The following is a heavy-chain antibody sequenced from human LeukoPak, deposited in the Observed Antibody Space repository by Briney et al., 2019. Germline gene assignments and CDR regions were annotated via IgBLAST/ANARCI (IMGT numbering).Heavy chain of an antibody. V-gene: IGHV2-5*02. D-gene: IGHD3-10*01. CDR2: IYWDDDE. CDR3: AHSEDYYGSVDAFDI. CDR1: GVSLNTEGVG. Sequence: SGPTLVKPTQTLTVTCSFSGVSLNTEGVGVAWIRQPPGKALEWLALIYWDDDERYSPSLRRRLTITKHTSKNQAVLTMTNMDPVDTATYYCAHSEDYYGSVDAFDIWGQGTMVTVSS. J-gene: IGHJ3*02.